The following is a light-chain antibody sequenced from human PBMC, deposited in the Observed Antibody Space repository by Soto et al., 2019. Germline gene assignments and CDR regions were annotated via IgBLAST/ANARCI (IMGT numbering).Light chain of an antibody. J-gene: IGLJ3*02. V-gene: IGLV4-60*02. Sequence: QPVLTQSSSASASLGSSVKLTCTLSSGHSSYIIAWHQQQPGKAPRYLLNLEGSGSFNRGSGVPDRFSGSSSGADRYLTISNLQFEDEADYYCETWDGNTRVFGGGTKVTVL. CDR3: ETWDGNTRV. CDR1: SGHSSYI. CDR2: LEGSGSF.